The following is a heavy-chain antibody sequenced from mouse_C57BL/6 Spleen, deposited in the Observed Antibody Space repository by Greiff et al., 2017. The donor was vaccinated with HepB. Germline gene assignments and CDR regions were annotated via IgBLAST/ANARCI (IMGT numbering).Heavy chain of an antibody. D-gene: IGHD1-1*01. J-gene: IGHJ4*01. V-gene: IGHV1-9*01. CDR1: GYTFTGYW. CDR2: ILPGSGST. Sequence: QVQLQQSGAELMKPGASVKLSCKATGYTFTGYWIEWVKQRPGHGLEWIGEILPGSGSTNYNEKFKGKATFPADTSSNTAYMQRSSLTTEDSAIYYCARYTTVVARDNAMDDWVQGTSVTVAS. CDR3: ARYTTVVARDNAMDD.